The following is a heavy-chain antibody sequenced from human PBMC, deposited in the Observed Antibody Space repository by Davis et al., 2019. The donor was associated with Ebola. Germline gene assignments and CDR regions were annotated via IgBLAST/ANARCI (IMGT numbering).Heavy chain of an antibody. CDR3: AKGGSSWQYYYDLDV. CDR2: ISGSGGTT. CDR1: GFTLSSYW. Sequence: PGGSLRLSCAASGFTLSSYWMHWVRQTPGKGLQWVSTISGSGGTTHFADSVKGRFTISRDNSKNTVYLQMNNLTAEDTAIYYCAKGGSSWQYYYDLDVWGQGTTVTVSS. V-gene: IGHV3-23*01. D-gene: IGHD6-13*01. J-gene: IGHJ6*02.